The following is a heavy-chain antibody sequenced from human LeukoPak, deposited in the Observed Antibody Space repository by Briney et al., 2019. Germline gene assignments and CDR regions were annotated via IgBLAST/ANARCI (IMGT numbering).Heavy chain of an antibody. J-gene: IGHJ2*01. D-gene: IGHD3-10*01. Sequence: SETLSLTCAVYGGSLSGYYGSWIRQPPGKGLEWIGEIHHGGRTKYHPALKSRVTISVDTPNNQFSLKLSSMTAADTAVYYCARHGDWYFALWGPGTLVTVSS. CDR3: ARHGDWYFAL. CDR2: IHHGGRT. V-gene: IGHV4-34*01. CDR1: GGSLSGYY.